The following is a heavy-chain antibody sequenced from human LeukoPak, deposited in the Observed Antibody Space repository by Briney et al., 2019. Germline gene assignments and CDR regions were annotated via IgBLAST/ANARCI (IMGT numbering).Heavy chain of an antibody. D-gene: IGHD3-3*01. Sequence: PGGSLRLSCAASGFTVSSNYMSWVRQAPGKGLEWVSVIYRGGSTYYADSVKGRFTISRDNSKNTLYLQMNSLRVEDTAVYYCARSGYQLAFDIWGQGTMVTVSS. V-gene: IGHV3-53*01. CDR3: ARSGYQLAFDI. CDR2: IYRGGST. J-gene: IGHJ3*02. CDR1: GFTVSSNY.